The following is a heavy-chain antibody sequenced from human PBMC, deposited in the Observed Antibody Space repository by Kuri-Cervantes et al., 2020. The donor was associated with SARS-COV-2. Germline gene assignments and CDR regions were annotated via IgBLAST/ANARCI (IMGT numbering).Heavy chain of an antibody. V-gene: IGHV1-2*06. J-gene: IGHJ6*01. CDR2: INPNSGGT. CDR3: ARGPAGSVSHYGMDV. CDR1: ENTFISYD. Sequence: ASVKVSCKASENTFISYDINWVRQGTGQGLEWMGRINPNSGGTNYAQKFQGRVTMTRDTSISTAYMELTSLRSDDTAVYYCARGPAGSVSHYGMDVWGQGTTVTVSS. D-gene: IGHD3-10*01.